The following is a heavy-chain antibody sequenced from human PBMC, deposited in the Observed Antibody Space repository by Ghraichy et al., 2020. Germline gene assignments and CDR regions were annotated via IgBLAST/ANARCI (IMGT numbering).Heavy chain of an antibody. V-gene: IGHV3-7*03. Sequence: GESLNISCVASGFTFSTSWMSWVRQAPGKGLEWVANINQDGSDKYYVASVRGRFTISRDNANNSLYLQMNSLRAEDTAVYYCARDPYHGSLDYWGQGTLVTVSS. CDR1: GFTFSTSW. CDR2: INQDGSDK. D-gene: IGHD2-2*01. J-gene: IGHJ4*02. CDR3: ARDPYHGSLDY.